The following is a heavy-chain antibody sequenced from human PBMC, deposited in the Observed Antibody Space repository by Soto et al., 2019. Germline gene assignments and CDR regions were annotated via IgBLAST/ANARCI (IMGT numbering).Heavy chain of an antibody. D-gene: IGHD3-3*01. V-gene: IGHV3-9*01. Sequence: PGGSLGLSCAAYGFTFDDYAMHWVRQAPGKGLEWVSGISWNSGSIGYADSVKGRFTISRDNAKNSLYLQMNSLRAEDTALYYCAKARYFWSGINCGMDVWGQGTTVTVSS. CDR1: GFTFDDYA. J-gene: IGHJ6*02. CDR3: AKARYFWSGINCGMDV. CDR2: ISWNSGSI.